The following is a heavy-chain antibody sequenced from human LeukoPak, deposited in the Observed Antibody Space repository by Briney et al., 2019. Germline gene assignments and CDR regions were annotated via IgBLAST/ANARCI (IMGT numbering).Heavy chain of an antibody. CDR2: ISGSGGST. CDR3: GKEGDSSGHCGVFDI. CDR1: GFTFSSYA. D-gene: IGHD3-22*01. Sequence: GGSLRLSCAASGFTFSSYAMSWVRQAPGKGLEWVSAISGSGGSTYYAHSVEGRFSISRDNSKNTLSLLMNSLTNEDTAVYYCGKEGDSSGHCGVFDIWGQGTMVTVSS. V-gene: IGHV3-23*01. J-gene: IGHJ3*02.